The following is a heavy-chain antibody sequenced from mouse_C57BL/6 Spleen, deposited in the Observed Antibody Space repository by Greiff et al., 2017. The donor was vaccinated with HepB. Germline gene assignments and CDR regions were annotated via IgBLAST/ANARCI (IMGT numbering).Heavy chain of an antibody. Sequence: EVQGVESGGDLVKPGGSLKLSCAASGFTFSSYGMSWVRQTPDKRLEWVATISSGGSYTYYPDSVKGRFTISRDNAKNTLYLQMSSLKSEDTAMYYCARHELGRFYWGQGTLVTVSA. CDR1: GFTFSSYG. CDR2: ISSGGSYT. D-gene: IGHD4-1*01. CDR3: ARHELGRFY. V-gene: IGHV5-6*01. J-gene: IGHJ3*01.